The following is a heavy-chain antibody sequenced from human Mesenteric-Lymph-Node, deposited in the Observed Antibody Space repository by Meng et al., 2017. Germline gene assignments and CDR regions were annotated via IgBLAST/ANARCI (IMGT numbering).Heavy chain of an antibody. J-gene: IGHJ6*02. V-gene: IGHV4-39*07. D-gene: IGHD2-15*01. CDR1: GGSISSISYY. Sequence: SETLSLTCTVSGGSISSISYYWGWIRQPPGKGLEWIGNIHYSGSTYSNPSLKSRVTISVDTSNNQFSLKLTSVTAADTAIYYCARAGRYCSGGSCYSDFYYYYGMDVWGQGTTVTVSS. CDR3: ARAGRYCSGGSCYSDFYYYYGMDV. CDR2: IHYSGST.